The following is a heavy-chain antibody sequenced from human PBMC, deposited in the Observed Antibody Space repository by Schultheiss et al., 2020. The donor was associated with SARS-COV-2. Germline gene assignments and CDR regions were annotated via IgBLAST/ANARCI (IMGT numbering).Heavy chain of an antibody. Sequence: SGPTLVKPTQTLTLTCTLSGFSLNSSAVSVAWVRQPPGKALEWLAVIYWNDDKRYSPSLKNRVTITKDTSKNQVVLTMTNMDPVDTATYYCAHRQGVWGTFDYWGQGTLVTVSS. J-gene: IGHJ4*02. CDR2: IYWNDDK. D-gene: IGHD6-13*01. CDR1: GFSLNSSAVS. CDR3: AHRQGVWGTFDY. V-gene: IGHV2-5*01.